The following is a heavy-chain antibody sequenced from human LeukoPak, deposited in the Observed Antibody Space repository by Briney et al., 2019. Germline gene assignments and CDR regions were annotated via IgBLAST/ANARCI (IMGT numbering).Heavy chain of an antibody. CDR2: ISAYNGNT. Sequence: ASVKVSCKASGYTFTSYGISWVRQAPGQGLEWMGWISAYNGNTNYAQKLQGRVTMTTDTSTSTAYMELRSLTSEDTAVYYCARGADDYIVAMTPFDYWGQGTLVTVSS. CDR1: GYTFTSYG. V-gene: IGHV1-18*01. CDR3: ARGADDYIVAMTPFDY. D-gene: IGHD5-12*01. J-gene: IGHJ4*02.